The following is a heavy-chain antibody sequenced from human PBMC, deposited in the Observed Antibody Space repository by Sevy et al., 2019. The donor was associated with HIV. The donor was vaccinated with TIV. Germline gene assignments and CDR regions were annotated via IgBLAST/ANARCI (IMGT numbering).Heavy chain of an antibody. CDR1: GYTFTSYG. CDR3: ARVSGSGTLHGMDV. Sequence: ASVKVSCKASGYTFTSYGISWVRQAPGQGLEWMGWISAYNGNTNYAQKLQGRVTMTTDTSTSTAYMELRSLRSDDTAVYDCARVSGSGTLHGMDVWGQGTTVTVSS. D-gene: IGHD3-10*01. V-gene: IGHV1-18*01. J-gene: IGHJ6*02. CDR2: ISAYNGNT.